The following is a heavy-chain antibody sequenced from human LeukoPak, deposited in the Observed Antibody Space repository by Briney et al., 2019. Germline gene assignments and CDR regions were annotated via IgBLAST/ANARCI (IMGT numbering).Heavy chain of an antibody. Sequence: GGSLRLSCAASGFTVSSNYMSWARQAPGEGLEWVSVISGSGGSTYYADSVKGRFTISRDNSKNTLYLQMNSLRAEDTAVYYCAKVIVVLPAAIDYWGQGTLVTVSS. CDR2: ISGSGGST. D-gene: IGHD2-2*01. CDR3: AKVIVVLPAAIDY. CDR1: GFTVSSNY. V-gene: IGHV3-23*01. J-gene: IGHJ4*02.